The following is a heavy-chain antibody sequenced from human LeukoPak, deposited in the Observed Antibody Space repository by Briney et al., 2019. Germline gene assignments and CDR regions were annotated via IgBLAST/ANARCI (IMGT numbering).Heavy chain of an antibody. CDR1: GFTFSSYS. CDR2: ISSSSSTI. V-gene: IGHV3-48*01. CDR3: ARDRLYSSSSYYYYYMDV. Sequence: GGSLRLSCAASGFTFSSYSMNWVRQAPGKGLEWVSYISSSSSTIYYADSVKGRFTISRDNSKNSLYLQMNSLRAEDTAVYYCARDRLYSSSSYYYYYMDVWGKGTTVTVSS. J-gene: IGHJ6*03. D-gene: IGHD6-6*01.